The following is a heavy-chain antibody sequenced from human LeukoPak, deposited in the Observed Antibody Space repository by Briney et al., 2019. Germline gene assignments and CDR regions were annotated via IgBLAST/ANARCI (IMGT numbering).Heavy chain of an antibody. D-gene: IGHD3-3*01. CDR2: MNPNSGNT. CDR1: GYTFTSDD. V-gene: IGHV1-8*02. CDR3: ARGPVSPLRFLEWPYPPYYYYGMDV. Sequence: ASVKVSCKASGYTFTSDDINWVRQATGQGLEWMGCMNPNSGNTGYAQKFQGRVTMTRNTSISTAYMELSSLSSADTAVYYCARGPVSPLRFLEWPYPPYYYYGMDVWGQGTTVTVSS. J-gene: IGHJ6*02.